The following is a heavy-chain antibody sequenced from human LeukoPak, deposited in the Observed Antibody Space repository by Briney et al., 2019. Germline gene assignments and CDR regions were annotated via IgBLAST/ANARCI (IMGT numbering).Heavy chain of an antibody. CDR1: GGSITNYY. J-gene: IGHJ4*02. D-gene: IGHD6-19*01. CDR3: ARHGAGYSSVFVY. CDR2: LYYTGSD. V-gene: IGHV4-59*08. Sequence: PSETLSLTCTVSGGSITNYYWSWIRQPPGKGLEWLGYLYYTGSDNYNPSLKSRVTISADMSKKQFTLKLMSMTAAATPVYSCARHGAGYSSVFVYCGEESLGTVSS.